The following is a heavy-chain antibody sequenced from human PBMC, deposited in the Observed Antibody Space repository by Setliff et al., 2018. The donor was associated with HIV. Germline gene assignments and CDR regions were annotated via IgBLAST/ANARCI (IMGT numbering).Heavy chain of an antibody. CDR3: ARGDTTWPTQLLDV. J-gene: IGHJ6*04. CDR1: GASISSGHY. Sequence: SETLSLTCAVSGASISSGHYWSWVRQPPGKGLVWIGEIYHSGSINHNPSLRSRVIMSVDKSKNQFSLRLTSVTAADTAVYYCARGDTTWPTQLLDVWGKGTTVTVSS. V-gene: IGHV4-4*02. CDR2: IYHSGSI. D-gene: IGHD2-2*01.